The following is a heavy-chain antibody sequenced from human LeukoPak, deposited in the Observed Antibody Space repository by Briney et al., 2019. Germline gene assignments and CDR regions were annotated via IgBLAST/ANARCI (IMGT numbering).Heavy chain of an antibody. CDR3: AKESEATSFDY. CDR2: ISWDGGST. Sequence: GGSLRLSCAASGFTFDDYTTHWVRQAPGKGLEWVSLISWDGGSTYYADSVKGRFTISRDNSKNSLYLQMNSLRTEDTALYYCAKESEATSFDYWGQGTLVTVSS. CDR1: GFTFDDYT. J-gene: IGHJ4*02. D-gene: IGHD5-12*01. V-gene: IGHV3-43*01.